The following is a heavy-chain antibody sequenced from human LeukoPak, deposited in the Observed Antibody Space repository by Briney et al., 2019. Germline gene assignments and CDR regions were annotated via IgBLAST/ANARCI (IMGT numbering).Heavy chain of an antibody. J-gene: IGHJ5*02. V-gene: IGHV3-48*03. CDR1: GFTFSTYN. Sequence: GGSLRLSCVGSGFTFSTYNMNWFRQAPGKGLEWVSYINKAGDSIYYAHSVTGRFTISRDNAKNSLYLQMSSLRVEDTAVYYCELDSYDSSPSHIWFDPWGQGTLVTVSS. CDR3: ELDSYDSSPSHIWFDP. D-gene: IGHD3-22*01. CDR2: INKAGDSI.